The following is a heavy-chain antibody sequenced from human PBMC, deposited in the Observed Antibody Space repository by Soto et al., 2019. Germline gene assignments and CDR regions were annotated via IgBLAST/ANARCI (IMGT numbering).Heavy chain of an antibody. CDR1: GFTFSSYA. D-gene: IGHD4-17*01. Sequence: QVQLVESGGGVVQPGRSLRLSCAASGFTFSSYAMHWVRQAPGKGLEWVAVISYDGSNKYYADSVKGRFTISRDNSKNTLCLQMNSMRAEDTAVDYCARDREGPYGDYVNGMDVWGQGPTVTVS. CDR3: ARDREGPYGDYVNGMDV. V-gene: IGHV3-30-3*01. J-gene: IGHJ6*02. CDR2: ISYDGSNK.